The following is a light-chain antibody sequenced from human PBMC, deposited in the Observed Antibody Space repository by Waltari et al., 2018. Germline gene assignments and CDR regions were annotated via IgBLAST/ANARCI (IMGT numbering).Light chain of an antibody. V-gene: IGLV3-21*04. CDR3: QVWDSNSDHVV. Sequence: SYVLTQPPSVSVAPGKTARITCGGRNIGSKSVHWYHQKPGQAPVLVLYYDTDRPSGIPERVSGSNSGNTATLTSSRVEAGDEADYYCQVWDSNSDHVVFGGWTKLTVL. CDR1: NIGSKS. CDR2: YDT. J-gene: IGLJ3*02.